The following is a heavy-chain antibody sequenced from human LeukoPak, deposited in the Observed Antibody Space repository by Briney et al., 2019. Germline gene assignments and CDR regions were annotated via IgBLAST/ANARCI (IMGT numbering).Heavy chain of an antibody. J-gene: IGHJ4*02. CDR1: DFTFSTSG. CDR2: VSSSGENT. CDR3: AKGLRKLIVGSTEYYFDY. D-gene: IGHD1-26*01. V-gene: IGHV3-23*01. Sequence: QTGGSLRLSCASSDFTFSTSGMTWVRQAPGKGLEWVSTVSSSGENTYYADSVKGRFTISRDNSKNTLYLQMNSLRAEDTAVYYCAKGLRKLIVGSTEYYFDYWGQGTLVTVSS.